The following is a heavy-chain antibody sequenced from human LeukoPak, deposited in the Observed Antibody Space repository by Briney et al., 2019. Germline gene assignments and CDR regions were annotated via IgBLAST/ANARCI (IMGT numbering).Heavy chain of an antibody. CDR3: ARGRSAGLYFDY. CDR2: MNPNSGNT. V-gene: IGHV1-8*01. J-gene: IGHJ4*02. D-gene: IGHD3-10*01. CDR1: GYTFTSYD. Sequence: ASVKVSCKASGYTFTSYDINWVRQATGQGLEWMGWMNPNSGNTGYAQKFQGRVTMTRNTSMSTAYMELSSLRSEDTAVYYCARGRSAGLYFDYWGQGTLVTVSS.